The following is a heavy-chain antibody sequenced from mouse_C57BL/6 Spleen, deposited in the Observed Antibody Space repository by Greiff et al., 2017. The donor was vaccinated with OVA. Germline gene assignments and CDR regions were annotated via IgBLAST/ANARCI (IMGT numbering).Heavy chain of an antibody. CDR2: IDPETGGT. J-gene: IGHJ2*01. V-gene: IGHV1-15*01. D-gene: IGHD1-1*01. CDR1: GYTFTDYE. CDR3: TVVADD. Sequence: VQLQQSGAELVRPGASVTLSCKASGYTFTDYEMHWVKQTPVHGLEWIGAIDPETGGTAYNQKFKGKAILTADKSSSTAYMELRSRTSEDSAVYYCTVVADDWGQGTTLTVSS.